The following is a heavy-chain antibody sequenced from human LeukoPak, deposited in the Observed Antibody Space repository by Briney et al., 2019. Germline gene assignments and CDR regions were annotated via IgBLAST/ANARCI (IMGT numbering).Heavy chain of an antibody. CDR3: AKDLISPRSVGSSEKLDY. CDR1: GFTFSSYA. Sequence: GGSLRLSCAASGFTFSSYAMSWVRQAPGKGLEWVSAISGSGTGTHYADSVKGRFTISRDNSRDTLYLQMNSLRVEDTALYYCAKDLISPRSVGSSEKLDYWGQGTLVTVSS. J-gene: IGHJ4*02. V-gene: IGHV3-23*01. D-gene: IGHD3-10*01. CDR2: ISGSGTGT.